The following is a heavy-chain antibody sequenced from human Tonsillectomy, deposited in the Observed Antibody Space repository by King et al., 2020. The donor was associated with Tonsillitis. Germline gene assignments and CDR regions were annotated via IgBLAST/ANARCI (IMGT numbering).Heavy chain of an antibody. J-gene: IGHJ4*02. V-gene: IGHV4-39*01. D-gene: IGHD3-3*01. Sequence: LQLQESGPGLVKPSETLSLTCSVSGGSISSSSYYWGWIRQPPGKGLEWIGSIYYSGSTYYNPSLKSRVTISVDTSKNQFSLKLSSVTAADTAVYYCARLVIFGVIRDWGQGTLVTVPS. CDR1: GGSISSSSYY. CDR3: ARLVIFGVIRD. CDR2: IYYSGST.